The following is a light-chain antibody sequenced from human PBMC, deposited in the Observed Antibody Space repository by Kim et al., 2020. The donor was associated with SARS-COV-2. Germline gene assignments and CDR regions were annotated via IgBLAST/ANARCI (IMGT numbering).Light chain of an antibody. CDR1: QGIRNY. V-gene: IGKV1-16*02. J-gene: IGKJ4*01. Sequence: AFVGDRVSITCRASQGIRNYLAWVQQKPGKAPKSLIYAESSLHTGVPSKFSGSGYGTEFTLTITSLQPEDFATYYCQYYNTYPFTFGGGTKVDIK. CDR2: AES. CDR3: QYYNTYPFT.